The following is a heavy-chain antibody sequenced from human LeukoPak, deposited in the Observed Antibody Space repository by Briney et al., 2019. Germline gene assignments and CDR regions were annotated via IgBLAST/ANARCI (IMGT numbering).Heavy chain of an antibody. Sequence: GGSLRLSCAASGFTFDDYGMSWVRQAPGKGLEWVAFIRYDGSNKYYADSVKGRFTISRDNAKNSLYLQMNSLRAGDTAVYYCARTIEMATISYFDYWGQGTLVTVSS. V-gene: IGHV3-30*02. CDR3: ARTIEMATISYFDY. J-gene: IGHJ4*02. D-gene: IGHD5-24*01. CDR2: IRYDGSNK. CDR1: GFTFDDYG.